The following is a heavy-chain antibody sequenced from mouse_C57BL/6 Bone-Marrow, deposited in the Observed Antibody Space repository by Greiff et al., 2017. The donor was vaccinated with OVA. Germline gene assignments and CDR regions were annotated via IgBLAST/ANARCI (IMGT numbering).Heavy chain of an antibody. CDR2: IDPSDRYT. CDR1: GYTFTSYW. Sequence: QVQLQQPGAELVKPGASVKLSCKASGYTFTSYWMQWVKQRPGQGLEWIGAIDPSDRYTNYNQKFKGKATLTVDTSSSTAYMQLSSLTPEDSAVYYCARGWALDYWGQGTTLTVSS. CDR3: ARGWALDY. V-gene: IGHV1-50*01. J-gene: IGHJ2*01. D-gene: IGHD3-3*01.